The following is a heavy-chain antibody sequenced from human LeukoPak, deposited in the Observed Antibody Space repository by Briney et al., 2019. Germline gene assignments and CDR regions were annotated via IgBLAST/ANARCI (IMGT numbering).Heavy chain of an antibody. V-gene: IGHV3-21*01. Sequence: GGSLRPSCAASGFTFSSYSMNWVRQAPGKGLEWVSSISSSSSYIYYADSVKGRFTISRDNAKNSLYLQMNSLRAENTAVYYCARVGPTAMVSLYMDVWGKGTTVTISS. J-gene: IGHJ6*03. CDR2: ISSSSSYI. CDR3: ARVGPTAMVSLYMDV. CDR1: GFTFSSYS. D-gene: IGHD5-18*01.